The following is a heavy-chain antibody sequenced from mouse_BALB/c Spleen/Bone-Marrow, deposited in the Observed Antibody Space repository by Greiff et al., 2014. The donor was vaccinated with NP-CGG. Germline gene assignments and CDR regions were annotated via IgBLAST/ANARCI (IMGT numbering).Heavy chain of an antibody. V-gene: IGHV5-6-2*01. CDR3: ESLYDGYSVFVY. CDR2: INTNGGST. J-gene: IGHJ3*01. Sequence: VQLKESGGGLVKLGGSLKLSCAASGFTFSSYYMSWVRQTPEKRLELVAAINTNGGSTYYPDTVKGRFTISRDNAKNTLYLQMSSLKSEDTALYYCESLYDGYSVFVYWGQGTLVTVSA. CDR1: GFTFSSYY. D-gene: IGHD2-3*01.